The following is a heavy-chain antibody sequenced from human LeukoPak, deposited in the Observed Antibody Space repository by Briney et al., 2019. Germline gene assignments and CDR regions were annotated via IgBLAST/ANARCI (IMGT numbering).Heavy chain of an antibody. V-gene: IGHV3-33*01. CDR3: ARALENDMYYDSSGGFDY. CDR2: IWYDGSNK. D-gene: IGHD3-22*01. J-gene: IGHJ4*02. Sequence: GGSLRLSCAASGFTFSSYGMHWVRQAPGKGLEWVAVIWYDGSNKYYADSVKGRFTISRDNSKNTLYLQMNSLRAEDTAVYYCARALENDMYYDSSGGFDYWGQGTLVTVSS. CDR1: GFTFSSYG.